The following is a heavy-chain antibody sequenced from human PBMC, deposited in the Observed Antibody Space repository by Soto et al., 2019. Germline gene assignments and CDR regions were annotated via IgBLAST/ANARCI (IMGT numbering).Heavy chain of an antibody. CDR2: IWYDGSNK. D-gene: IGHD4-4*01. CDR1: GFTFSSYG. V-gene: IGHV3-33*01. Sequence: QVQLVESGGGGVQPGRSLRLSCAASGFTFSSYGMHWVRQAPGKGREWVAVIWYDGSNKYYADSVKGRFTISRDNSKNTLYLQMNSLRAEDTAVYYCASEQFYSNYVGSFGDYWGQGTLVTVSS. J-gene: IGHJ4*02. CDR3: ASEQFYSNYVGSFGDY.